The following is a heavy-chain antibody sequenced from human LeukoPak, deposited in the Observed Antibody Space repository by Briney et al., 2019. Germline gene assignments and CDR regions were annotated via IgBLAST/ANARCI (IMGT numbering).Heavy chain of an antibody. CDR1: GYSFTSYW. Sequence: GESLKISCKGSGYSFTSYWIGWVRQMPGKSLEWMGIIYPGDSDTRYSPPLQGQVTISADKSISTAYLQWSSLKASDTAMYYCATSASTLGYYYYGMDVWGQGTTVTVSS. V-gene: IGHV5-51*06. J-gene: IGHJ6*02. CDR2: IYPGDSDT. D-gene: IGHD5/OR15-5a*01. CDR3: ATSASTLGYYYYGMDV.